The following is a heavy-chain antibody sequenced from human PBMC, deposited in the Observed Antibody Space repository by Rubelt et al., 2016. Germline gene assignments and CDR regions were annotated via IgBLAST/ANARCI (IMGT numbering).Heavy chain of an antibody. D-gene: IGHD3-3*01. CDR1: GGSFSGYY. CDR3: ARNDCWSGYDY. CDR2: INHSGST. Sequence: QVQLQQWGAGLLKPSETLSLTCAVYGGSFSGYYWSWIRQPPGTGLEWIGEINHSGSTNYNPSLMTGVTISGDRSKIYCSLKRSSVTAAETSVYYCARNDCWSGYDYWGQGTLVTVSS. J-gene: IGHJ4*02. V-gene: IGHV4-34*01.